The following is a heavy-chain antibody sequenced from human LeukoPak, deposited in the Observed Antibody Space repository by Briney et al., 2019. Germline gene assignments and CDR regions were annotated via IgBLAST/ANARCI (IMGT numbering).Heavy chain of an antibody. D-gene: IGHD6-19*01. CDR3: ARVDSSGWYLV. J-gene: IGHJ4*02. Sequence: GGSLSLSCAASGVTFSSYLMDSVCQAPGKGLGWVSYISSSGSPIYYADSVKGPFTISRDNAKNSLYLQMTSLRAEDTAVYYCARVDSSGWYLVWGQGTLVTVSS. CDR1: GVTFSSYL. V-gene: IGHV3-48*03. CDR2: ISSSGSPI.